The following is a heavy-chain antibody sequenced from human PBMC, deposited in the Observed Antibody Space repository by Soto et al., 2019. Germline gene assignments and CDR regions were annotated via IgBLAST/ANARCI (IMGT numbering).Heavy chain of an antibody. CDR3: ARHQSSSCYFDY. Sequence: SPTLSLTCTVSGGSIRSSSYYWGWIRQPPGKGLEWIGSIHYTGSSYYNPSLKSRVTISADTSKNQFSLKVSSVTAADTAVYYCARHQSSSCYFDYWGQGTLVTVSS. D-gene: IGHD6-6*01. J-gene: IGHJ4*02. CDR1: GGSIRSSSYY. V-gene: IGHV4-39*01. CDR2: IHYTGSS.